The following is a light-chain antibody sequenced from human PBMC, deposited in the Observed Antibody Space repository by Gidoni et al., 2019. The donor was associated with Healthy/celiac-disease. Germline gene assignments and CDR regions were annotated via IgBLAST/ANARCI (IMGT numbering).Light chain of an antibody. CDR2: AAS. Sequence: DIQMTQSPSSLSASVGDRVTITCRASQSISRYLNWYQHKPGKAPKVLIYAASSLQSGVPSRFSGSGSGTDFTLTISSLQPEDFATYYCQQSYSSPHTFXXXTKLEIK. V-gene: IGKV1-39*01. CDR3: QQSYSSPHT. CDR1: QSISRY. J-gene: IGKJ2*01.